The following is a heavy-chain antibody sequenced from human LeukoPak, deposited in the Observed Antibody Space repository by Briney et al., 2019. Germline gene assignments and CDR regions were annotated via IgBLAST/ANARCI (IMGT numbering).Heavy chain of an antibody. J-gene: IGHJ6*03. V-gene: IGHV1-2*02. CDR1: GYTFTGYY. Sequence: ASVKVSCKASGYTFTGYYMHWVRQAPGQGLEWMGWINPNSGGTNYAQKFQGRVTMTRDTPISTAYMELSRLRSDDTAVYYCARPLGFSSPADYYYMDVWGKGTTVTVSS. CDR2: INPNSGGT. CDR3: ARPLGFSSPADYYYMDV. D-gene: IGHD6-13*01.